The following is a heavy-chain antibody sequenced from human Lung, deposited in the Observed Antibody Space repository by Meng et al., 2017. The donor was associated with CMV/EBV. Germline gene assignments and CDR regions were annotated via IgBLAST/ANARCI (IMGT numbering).Heavy chain of an antibody. CDR1: GSVSSYY. V-gene: IGHV4-34*01. CDR3: ARELKRNWSSGVPYDFDY. J-gene: IGHJ4*02. Sequence: GSVSSYYWSGIRQPPGKGLEWMGEINHSGRTNYNPSLKSRVTISVDTSKNQFSLKLSSVTAADTAVYYCARELKRNWSSGVPYDFDYWGQGTLVTVSS. CDR2: INHSGRT. D-gene: IGHD1-26*01.